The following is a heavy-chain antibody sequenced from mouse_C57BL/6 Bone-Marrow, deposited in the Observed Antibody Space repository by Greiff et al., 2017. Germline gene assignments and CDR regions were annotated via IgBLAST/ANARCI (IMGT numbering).Heavy chain of an antibody. V-gene: IGHV5-15*01. D-gene: IGHD5-5*01. J-gene: IGHJ4*01. CDR3: ARHDYLYAMDY. Sequence: EVKLVESGGGLVQPGGSLKLSCAASGFTFSDYGMAWVRQAPRKGPEWVAFISNLAYSIYYADTVTGRFTISRENAKNTLYLEMSSLRSEDTAMYYCARHDYLYAMDYWGQGTSVTVSS. CDR1: GFTFSDYG. CDR2: ISNLAYSI.